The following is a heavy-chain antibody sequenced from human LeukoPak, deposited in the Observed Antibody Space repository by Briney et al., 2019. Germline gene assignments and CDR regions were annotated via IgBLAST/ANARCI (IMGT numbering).Heavy chain of an antibody. D-gene: IGHD3-10*01. V-gene: IGHV1-2*02. J-gene: IGHJ5*02. CDR3: ARIEKRYYYGSGSYYWFDP. CDR2: INPSSGGT. Sequence: ASVKVSCKPSGYTFTGYYMHRVRQAPVQGLEWMGWINPSSGGTNYAQKFQGRVTMTRDTSISTAYMELSSLRSEDTAVYYCARIEKRYYYGSGSYYWFDPWGQGTLVTVSS. CDR1: GYTFTGYY.